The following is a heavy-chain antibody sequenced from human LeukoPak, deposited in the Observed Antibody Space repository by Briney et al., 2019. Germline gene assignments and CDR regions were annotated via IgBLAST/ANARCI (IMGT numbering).Heavy chain of an antibody. CDR1: GGSFSGYY. CDR3: VRTFYDYVWGSYRPSFDY. CDR2: INRSGST. D-gene: IGHD3-16*02. V-gene: IGHV4-34*01. J-gene: IGHJ4*02. Sequence: SETLTLTCAVYGGSFSGYYWSWIRQPPGKGLEWIGEINRSGSTNYNPSLKSRVTILVDTSKNQFSLKLSSVTAADTALYYCVRTFYDYVWGSYRPSFDYWGQGTLVTVSS.